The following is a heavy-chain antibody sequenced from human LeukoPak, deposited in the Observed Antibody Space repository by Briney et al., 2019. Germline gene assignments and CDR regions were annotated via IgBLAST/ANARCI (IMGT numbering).Heavy chain of an antibody. CDR3: AKDVGFCSGDSCSLFDY. D-gene: IGHD2-15*01. Sequence: GGSLRLSCAASGFGFSNFGMTWVRQAPGKGLEWGSTTSAGGEDKHYADSVKGRFTISRDNSKNTLYLQMNTLRAEDTALYYCAKDVGFCSGDSCSLFDYWGQGDLVIVSS. CDR2: TSAGGEDK. J-gene: IGHJ4*02. CDR1: GFGFSNFG. V-gene: IGHV3-23*01.